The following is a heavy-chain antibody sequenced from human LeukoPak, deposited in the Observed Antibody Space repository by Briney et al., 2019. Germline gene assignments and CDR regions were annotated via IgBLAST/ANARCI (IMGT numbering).Heavy chain of an antibody. J-gene: IGHJ4*02. CDR1: GFSFSSYA. Sequence: GGSLRLSCATSGFSFSSYAMSWVRQAPGKGLEWVSAMSNSDDGRYHAASVRGRFTISRDTSRSALYLQMNSLRAEDAAVYYCAKAPVTSCRGAFCYPFDYWGQGTLVTVSS. CDR2: MSNSDDGR. V-gene: IGHV3-23*01. D-gene: IGHD2-15*01. CDR3: AKAPVTSCRGAFCYPFDY.